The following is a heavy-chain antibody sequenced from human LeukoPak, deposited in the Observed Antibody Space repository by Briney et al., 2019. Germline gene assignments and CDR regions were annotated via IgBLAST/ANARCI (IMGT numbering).Heavy chain of an antibody. CDR2: ISAYNGNT. CDR1: GYTFTSYG. J-gene: IGHJ4*02. CDR3: ARDDYYDSSGYFDY. V-gene: IGHV1-18*01. D-gene: IGHD3-22*01. Sequence: ASVKVSCXASGYTFTSYGISWVRQAPGQGLEWMGWISAYNGNTNYAQKLQGRVTMTTDTSTSTAYMELRSLRSDDTAVYYCARDDYYDSSGYFDYWGQGTLVTVSS.